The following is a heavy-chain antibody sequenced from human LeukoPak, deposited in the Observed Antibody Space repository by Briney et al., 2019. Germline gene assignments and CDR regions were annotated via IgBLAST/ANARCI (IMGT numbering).Heavy chain of an antibody. CDR3: ARATYGDYSRFDY. CDR2: ISSSSSYI. CDR1: GFTFSSYS. J-gene: IGHJ4*02. Sequence: GGSLRLSCAASGFTFSSYSVNWVRQAPGKGLEWVSSISSSSSYIYYADSVKGRFTISRDNAKNSLYLQMNSLRAEDTAVYYYARATYGDYSRFDYWGQGTLVTVSS. D-gene: IGHD4-17*01. V-gene: IGHV3-21*01.